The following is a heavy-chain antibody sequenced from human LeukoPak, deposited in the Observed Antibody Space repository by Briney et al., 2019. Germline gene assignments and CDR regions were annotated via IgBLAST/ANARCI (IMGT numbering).Heavy chain of an antibody. J-gene: IGHJ4*02. D-gene: IGHD3-22*01. CDR1: GGSISSYY. CDR3: ARHLYYYDSSGPSYFDY. CDR2: IYYSGST. Sequence: PSETLSLTCTISGGSISSYYWSWIRQPPGKGLEWIGSIYYSGSTYYNPSLKSRVTISVDTSKNQFSLKLSSVTAADTAVYYCARHLYYYDSSGPSYFDYWGQGTLVTVSS. V-gene: IGHV4-59*05.